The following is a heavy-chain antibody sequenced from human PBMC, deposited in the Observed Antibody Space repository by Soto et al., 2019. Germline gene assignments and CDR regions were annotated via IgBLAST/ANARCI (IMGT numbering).Heavy chain of an antibody. D-gene: IGHD4-4*01. CDR1: GFPFSTYP. CDR2: ISGTGFST. V-gene: IGHV3-23*01. Sequence: GGSLRLSCAASGFPFSTYPMNWVRQAPGKGLEWVSGISGTGFSTYYADSVKGRLTISRDNSKNMVFLQMNSLRAEDTAVYYCVKFPVITASYYYYAMDVWGQGTTATVSS. J-gene: IGHJ6*02. CDR3: VKFPVITASYYYYAMDV.